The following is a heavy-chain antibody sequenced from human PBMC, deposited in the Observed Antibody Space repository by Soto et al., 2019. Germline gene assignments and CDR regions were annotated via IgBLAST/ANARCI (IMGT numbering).Heavy chain of an antibody. CDR3: ARVVEVGDYGFYYYYYYMDV. CDR1: GGSISSGGYY. V-gene: IGHV4-31*03. Sequence: PSETLSLTCTVSGGSISSGGYYWSWIRQNPGKGLEWIGYIYYSGSTYYNPSLKSRVTISVDTSKNQFSLKLSSVTAADTAAYYCARVVEVGDYGFYYYYYYMDVWGKGTTVTVS. J-gene: IGHJ6*03. D-gene: IGHD4-17*01. CDR2: IYYSGST.